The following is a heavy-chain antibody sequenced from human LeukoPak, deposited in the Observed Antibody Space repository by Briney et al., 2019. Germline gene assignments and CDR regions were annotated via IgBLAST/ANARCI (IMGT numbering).Heavy chain of an antibody. CDR3: ARDCSSIVVVPAAMGYYYYGMDV. V-gene: IGHV3-53*01. J-gene: IGHJ6*02. Sequence: PGGSLRLSCAASGFIVSSNYMTWVRQAPGKGLEWVSIIYSSGSTYYADSVKGRFTISSDNSKNTLYLQMNTLRAEDTAVYYCARDCSSIVVVPAAMGYYYYGMDVWGQGTTVTVSS. D-gene: IGHD2-2*01. CDR1: GFIVSSNY. CDR2: IYSSGST.